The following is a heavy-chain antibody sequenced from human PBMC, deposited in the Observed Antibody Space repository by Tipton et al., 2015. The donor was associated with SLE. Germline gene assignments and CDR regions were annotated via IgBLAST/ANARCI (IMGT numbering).Heavy chain of an antibody. CDR3: AKDPAYCGGDCYGFDY. CDR1: GFTFSSYS. CDR2: ISSSSSYI. D-gene: IGHD2-21*01. V-gene: IGHV3-21*04. Sequence: GSLRLSCAASGFTFSSYSMNWVRQAPGKGLEWVSSISSSSSYIYYADSVKGRFTISRDNAKNSLYLQMNSLRVEDTAVYYCAKDPAYCGGDCYGFDYWGQGALVTVSS. J-gene: IGHJ4*02.